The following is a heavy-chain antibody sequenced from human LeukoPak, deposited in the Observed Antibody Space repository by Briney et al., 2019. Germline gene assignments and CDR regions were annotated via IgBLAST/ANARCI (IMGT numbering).Heavy chain of an antibody. J-gene: IGHJ4*02. Sequence: PGRSLRLSCAASGFTVSSNYMNWVRQAPGKGLEWVSLIYRGGSTYYADSVKGRFTISRDNSKNTLYLQMNSLRAEDTAVYYCARGATHSSGWYYYFDYWGQGTLVTVSS. CDR1: GFTVSSNY. CDR3: ARGATHSSGWYYYFDY. D-gene: IGHD6-19*01. CDR2: IYRGGST. V-gene: IGHV3-53*01.